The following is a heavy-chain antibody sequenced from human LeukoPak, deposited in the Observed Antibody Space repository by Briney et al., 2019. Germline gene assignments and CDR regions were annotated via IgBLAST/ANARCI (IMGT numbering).Heavy chain of an antibody. CDR1: GFTFSSYG. Sequence: GGSLRLSCAASGFTFSSYGMHWVRQAPGKGLEWVAVISYDGSNKHYADSVKGRFTISRDNSKNTLYLQMNSLRAEDTAVYYCAKDLSDIVVVPAAMPAYWGQGTLVTVSS. CDR3: AKDLSDIVVVPAAMPAY. D-gene: IGHD2-2*01. J-gene: IGHJ4*02. V-gene: IGHV3-30*18. CDR2: ISYDGSNK.